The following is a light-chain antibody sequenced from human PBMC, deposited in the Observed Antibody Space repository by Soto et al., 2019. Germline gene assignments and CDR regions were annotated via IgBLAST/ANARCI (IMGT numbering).Light chain of an antibody. J-gene: IGLJ1*01. CDR2: DVN. V-gene: IGLV2-14*03. CDR3: SSYTTGNTPYV. CDR1: SSDVGGSDF. Sequence: QSVLTQPASVSGSPGQSIAISCTGTSSDVGGSDFVSWYQHHPGKAPKLLIHDVNNRPSGVSARFSGSKSGNTASLTISGLQAEDEADYFCSSYTTGNTPYVFGAGTKVTVL.